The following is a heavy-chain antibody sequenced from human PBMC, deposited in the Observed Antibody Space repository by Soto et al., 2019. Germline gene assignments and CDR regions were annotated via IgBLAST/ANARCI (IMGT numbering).Heavy chain of an antibody. J-gene: IGHJ5*02. CDR2: INYSGST. D-gene: IGHD5-12*01. CDR1: GGSISSGDYY. CDR3: ARFGVATIVGEGWFDP. Sequence: TLSLTCTVSGGSISSGDYYWSRIRQGPGKGREGSGYINYSGSTYYNPSLKSRVTISVDTSTNQFSLKLSSVTAAATAVYYCARFGVATIVGEGWFDPWGQGTLVTVSS. V-gene: IGHV4-30-4*01.